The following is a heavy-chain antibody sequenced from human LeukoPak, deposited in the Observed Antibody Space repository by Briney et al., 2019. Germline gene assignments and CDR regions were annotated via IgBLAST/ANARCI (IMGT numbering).Heavy chain of an antibody. CDR2: IYSGGNT. CDR3: ANGLLRGTTVIRNDAFDI. Sequence: GGSLRLSCAASGFTVSSNYMSWVRQAPGKGLEWVSVIYSGGNTYYADSVKGRFTISRDNSKNTLYLQMNSLRAEDTAVYYCANGLLRGTTVIRNDAFDIWGQGTMVTVSS. CDR1: GFTVSSNY. V-gene: IGHV3-53*05. D-gene: IGHD4-17*01. J-gene: IGHJ3*02.